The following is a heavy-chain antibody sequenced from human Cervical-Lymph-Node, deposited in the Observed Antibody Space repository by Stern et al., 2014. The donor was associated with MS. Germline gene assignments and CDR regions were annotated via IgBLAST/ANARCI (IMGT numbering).Heavy chain of an antibody. D-gene: IGHD2-8*02. CDR3: ARAFCTGGVCYSFPFYGMDV. Sequence: EVQLVQSGGGVVRPERSLRLSCAASGFIFDDYGMSWVRPVPGKGPEWVSVINYNGGSTDYAASVKGRFTISRDNAKKSLYLRMNSLRVEDTAVYHCARAFCTGGVCYSFPFYGMDVWGQGTTVTVSS. V-gene: IGHV3-20*01. CDR2: INYNGGST. CDR1: GFIFDDYG. J-gene: IGHJ6*02.